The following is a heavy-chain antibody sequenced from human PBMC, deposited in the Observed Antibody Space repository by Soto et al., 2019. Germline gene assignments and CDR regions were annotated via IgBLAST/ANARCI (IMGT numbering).Heavy chain of an antibody. J-gene: IGHJ6*02. CDR2: ISYDGSNE. CDR1: GFTFSSYG. D-gene: IGHD6-19*01. CDR3: AKDLEWLVLRYAMDV. Sequence: QVQLVESGGGVVQPGRSLRLSCAASGFTFSSYGMHWVRQAPGKGLEWVVLISYDGSNEDYADSVKGRFTISRDNSKKTLYLQMNSLRPEDTAVYYCAKDLEWLVLRYAMDVWGQGTTVTVSS. V-gene: IGHV3-30*18.